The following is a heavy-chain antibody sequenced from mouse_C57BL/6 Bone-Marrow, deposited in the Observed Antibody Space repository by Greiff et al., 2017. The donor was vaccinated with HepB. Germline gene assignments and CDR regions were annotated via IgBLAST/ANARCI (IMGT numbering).Heavy chain of an antibody. Sequence: EVQVVESGEGLVKPGGSLKLSCAASGFTFSSYAMSWVRQTPEKRLEWVAYISSGGDYIYYADTVKGRFTISRDNARNTLYLQMSSLKSEDTAMYYCTRGGYGSSYGWYFDVWGTGTTVTVSS. J-gene: IGHJ1*03. D-gene: IGHD1-1*01. CDR3: TRGGYGSSYGWYFDV. CDR1: GFTFSSYA. CDR2: ISSGGDYI. V-gene: IGHV5-9-1*02.